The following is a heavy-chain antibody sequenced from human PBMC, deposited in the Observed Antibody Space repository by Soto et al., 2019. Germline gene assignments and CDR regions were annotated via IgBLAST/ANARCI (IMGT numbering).Heavy chain of an antibody. CDR1: GFTFSSYA. D-gene: IGHD3-16*02. J-gene: IGHJ4*02. Sequence: GGSLRLSCAASGFTFSSYAMSWVRQAPGKGLEWVSAISGSGGSTYYADSVKGRFTISRDNSKNTLYLQMNSLRAEDTAVYYCAKGPRSITFGGVIATRLYWGQGTLVTVSS. V-gene: IGHV3-23*01. CDR3: AKGPRSITFGGVIATRLY. CDR2: ISGSGGST.